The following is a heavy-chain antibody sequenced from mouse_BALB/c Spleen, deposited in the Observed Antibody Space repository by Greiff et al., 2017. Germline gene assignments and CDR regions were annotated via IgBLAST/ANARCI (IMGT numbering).Heavy chain of an antibody. J-gene: IGHJ3*01. V-gene: IGHV7-3*02. CDR1: GFTFTDYY. CDR3: ARDRYYGFAY. CDR2: IRNKANGYTT. D-gene: IGHD1-1*01. Sequence: EVKLVESGGGLVQPGGSLRLSCATSGFTFTDYYMSWVRQPPGKALEWLGFIRNKANGYTTEYSASVKGRFTISRDNSQSILYLQMNTLRAEDSATYYCARDRYYGFAYWGQGTLVTVSA.